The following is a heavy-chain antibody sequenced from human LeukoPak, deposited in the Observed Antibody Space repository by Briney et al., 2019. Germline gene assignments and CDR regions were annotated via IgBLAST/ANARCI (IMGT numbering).Heavy chain of an antibody. Sequence: GGSLRLSCAASGFTFSSYGMHWVRQAPGKGLEWVAVISYDGSNKYYADSVKGRFTISRDNSKNTLYLQMNSLRAEDTAVYYRAKDNRNDFEQNWFDPWGQGTLVTVSS. CDR2: ISYDGSNK. CDR1: GFTFSSYG. V-gene: IGHV3-30*18. J-gene: IGHJ5*02. D-gene: IGHD3-3*01. CDR3: AKDNRNDFEQNWFDP.